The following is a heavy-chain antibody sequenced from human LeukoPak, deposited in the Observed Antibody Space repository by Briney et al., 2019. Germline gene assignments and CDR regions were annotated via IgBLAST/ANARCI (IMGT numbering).Heavy chain of an antibody. V-gene: IGHV4-30-2*01. CDR2: IYHSGST. Sequence: SETLSLTCAVSGSSISSGGYSWSWIRQPPGKGLEWIGYIYHSGSTYYNPSLKSRVTISVDRSKNQFSLKLSSVTAADTAVYYCARVGSGWYGTWGQGTLVTVSS. J-gene: IGHJ4*02. CDR3: ARVGSGWYGT. CDR1: GSSISSGGYS. D-gene: IGHD6-19*01.